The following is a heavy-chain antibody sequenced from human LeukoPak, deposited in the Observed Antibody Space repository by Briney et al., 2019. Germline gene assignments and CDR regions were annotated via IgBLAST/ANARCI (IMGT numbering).Heavy chain of an antibody. Sequence: SETLSLTCTVSGGSISSYYWSWIRQPPGKGLEWIGYIYYSGSTNYNPSLKSRVTISVDTSKYQFSLKLNSVTAADTAVYYCAGGGDSGGYYYPMFDYWGQGTLVTVSS. D-gene: IGHD3-22*01. J-gene: IGHJ4*02. CDR2: IYYSGST. CDR1: GGSISSYY. CDR3: AGGGDSGGYYYPMFDY. V-gene: IGHV4-59*01.